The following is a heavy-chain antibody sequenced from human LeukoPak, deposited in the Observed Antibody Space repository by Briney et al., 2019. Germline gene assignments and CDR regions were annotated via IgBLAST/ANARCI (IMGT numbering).Heavy chain of an antibody. D-gene: IGHD3-3*01. Sequence: SVKVSCKASGGTFSSYAISWVRQAPGLGLEWMGGIIPIFGTANYAQKFQGRVTITADESTSTAYMELSSLRSEDTAVYYCARNTIFGVVTPFDYWGQGTLVTVSS. CDR1: GGTFSSYA. V-gene: IGHV1-69*13. J-gene: IGHJ4*02. CDR2: IIPIFGTA. CDR3: ARNTIFGVVTPFDY.